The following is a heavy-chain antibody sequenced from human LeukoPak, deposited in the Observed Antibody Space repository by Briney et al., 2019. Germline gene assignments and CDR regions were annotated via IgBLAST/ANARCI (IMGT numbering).Heavy chain of an antibody. CDR1: GFTFSSYS. CDR2: ISSSSSYI. V-gene: IGHV3-21*01. J-gene: IGHJ6*03. D-gene: IGHD1-26*01. Sequence: GGSLRLSCAASGFTFSSYSMNWVRQAPGKGLEWVSSISSSSSYIYYADSVKGRFTISRDNAKNSLYLQMNSLRAEDTAVYYCARDSATWDVDAYYYYMGVWGKGTTVTVSS. CDR3: ARDSATWDVDAYYYYMGV.